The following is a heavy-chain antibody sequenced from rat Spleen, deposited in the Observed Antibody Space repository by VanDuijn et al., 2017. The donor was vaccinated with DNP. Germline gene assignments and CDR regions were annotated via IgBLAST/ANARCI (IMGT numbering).Heavy chain of an antibody. CDR3: ARSGSWYFDF. J-gene: IGHJ1*01. V-gene: IGHV2-27*01. D-gene: IGHD5-1*01. Sequence: QVQLKESEPDLVQPSQTLSLTCTVSGFSLTSYHVHWVRQPPGKGLEWMGRIQSGGSTDYNSALKSRLSISRDTSKSQVFLKMNSLQTEDTAMYFCARSGSWYFDFWGPGTMVTVSS. CDR2: IQSGGST. CDR1: GFSLTSYH.